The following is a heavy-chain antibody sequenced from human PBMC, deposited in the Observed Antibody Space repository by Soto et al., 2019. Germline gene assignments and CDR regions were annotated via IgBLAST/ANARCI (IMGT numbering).Heavy chain of an antibody. D-gene: IGHD3-22*01. CDR1: GGTFSTYA. J-gene: IGHJ4*02. CDR3: ARSDSRNGYNQDYYFGY. Sequence: QVQLEQSGPEVKKPGSSVKVSCRSSGGTFSTYAISCVRQAPGQGLEWMGWLLPVFGTPAYAQKFQDRITITADESSSTSYMELTGLRSDDTAVYYCARSDSRNGYNQDYYFGYWGQGTLVAVSS. V-gene: IGHV1-69*01. CDR2: LLPVFGTP.